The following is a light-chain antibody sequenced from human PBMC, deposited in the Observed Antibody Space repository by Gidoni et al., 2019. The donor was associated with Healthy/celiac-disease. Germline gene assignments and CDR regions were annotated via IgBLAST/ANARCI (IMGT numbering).Light chain of an antibody. Sequence: DIQLTQSPSFLSASVGDRVTIPCRASQGISSYLSWYQQKPGKAPKLLIYAASTLQSGVPSRFSGSGSGTEFTLTISSLQPEDFATYYCQQLNSYPRPKAFGQGTKVEIK. J-gene: IGKJ1*01. CDR3: QQLNSYPRPKA. CDR2: AAS. V-gene: IGKV1-9*01. CDR1: QGISSY.